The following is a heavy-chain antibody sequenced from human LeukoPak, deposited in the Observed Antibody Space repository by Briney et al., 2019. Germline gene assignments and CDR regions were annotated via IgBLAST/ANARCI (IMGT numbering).Heavy chain of an antibody. Sequence: GGSLRLSCAASGFTFSTSAMSWVRQAPGKGLGWVSVIYSGGITYYADSVRGRFTISRDNSKNTLYLQMNSLRAEDTAVYYCAGSGWYGDPPGYWGQGTLVTVSS. CDR2: IYSGGIT. V-gene: IGHV3-53*01. J-gene: IGHJ4*02. CDR3: AGSGWYGDPPGY. D-gene: IGHD6-19*01. CDR1: GFTFSTSA.